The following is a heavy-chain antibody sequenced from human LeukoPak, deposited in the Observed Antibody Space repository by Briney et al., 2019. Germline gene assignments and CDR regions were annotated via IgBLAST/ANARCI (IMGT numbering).Heavy chain of an antibody. D-gene: IGHD3-3*01. V-gene: IGHV3-30*18. Sequence: PGGSLRLSCAASGFTFSSYGMAWVRQAPGKGLEWVAFISYDGSNKYYADSVKGRFTISRDNSKNTLYLQMNSLRAEDTAVYYCAKEYYDFWSGYWVKPAFDYWGQGTLVTVSS. CDR3: AKEYYDFWSGYWVKPAFDY. J-gene: IGHJ4*02. CDR2: ISYDGSNK. CDR1: GFTFSSYG.